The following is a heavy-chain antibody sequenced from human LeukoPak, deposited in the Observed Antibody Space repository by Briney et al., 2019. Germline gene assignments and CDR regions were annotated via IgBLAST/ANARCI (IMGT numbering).Heavy chain of an antibody. CDR2: ISGDGGST. J-gene: IGHJ4*02. CDR1: GFTFDDYA. CDR3: AKVRSGYGEAYYFDY. Sequence: PGGSLRLSCAASGFTFDDYAMHWVRQAPGKGLEWVSLISGDGGSTYYVDSVKGRFTISRDNSKNSLYLQMNSLRTEDTALYYCAKVRSGYGEAYYFDYWGQGTLVTVSS. V-gene: IGHV3-43*02. D-gene: IGHD5-12*01.